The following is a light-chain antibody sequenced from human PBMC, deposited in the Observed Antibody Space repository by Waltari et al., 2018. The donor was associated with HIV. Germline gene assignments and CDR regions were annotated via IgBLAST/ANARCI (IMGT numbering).Light chain of an antibody. V-gene: IGKV4-1*01. Sequence: DIVMTQSPDSLAGSLGERATIQCKSSQHILYKSDNKNYLAWYQQKPGQPPKLLISWASARESGVPDRFSGSGSGTDFTLTISSLQAEDVAVYYCQQYYSTPPRTFGQGTKVEIK. CDR2: WAS. J-gene: IGKJ1*01. CDR3: QQYYSTPPRT. CDR1: QHILYKSDNKNY.